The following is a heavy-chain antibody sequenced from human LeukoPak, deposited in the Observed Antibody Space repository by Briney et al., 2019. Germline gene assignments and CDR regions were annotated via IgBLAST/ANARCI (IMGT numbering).Heavy chain of an antibody. Sequence: SVKVSCKASGGTFSSYAISWVRQAPGQGLEWMGGIIPIFGTANYAQKFQGRVTITADESTSTAYMELSSLRSEDTVVYYCAQRGYSYGYDFDYWGQGTLVTVSS. V-gene: IGHV1-69*01. CDR2: IIPIFGTA. CDR1: GGTFSSYA. J-gene: IGHJ4*02. CDR3: AQRGYSYGYDFDY. D-gene: IGHD5-18*01.